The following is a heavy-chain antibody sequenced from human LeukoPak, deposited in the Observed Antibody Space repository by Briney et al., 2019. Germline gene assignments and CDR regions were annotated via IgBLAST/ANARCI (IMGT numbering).Heavy chain of an antibody. J-gene: IGHJ4*02. CDR3: ARGRPNYYFDY. CDR1: GFTFNTYA. V-gene: IGHV3-66*01. Sequence: SGGSLRLSCAASGFTFNTYAMSWVRQAPGKGLEWVSVIYSGGSTYYADSVKGRFTISRDNSKNTLYLQINSLRAEDTAVYYCARGRPNYYFDYWGQGTLVTVSS. CDR2: IYSGGST.